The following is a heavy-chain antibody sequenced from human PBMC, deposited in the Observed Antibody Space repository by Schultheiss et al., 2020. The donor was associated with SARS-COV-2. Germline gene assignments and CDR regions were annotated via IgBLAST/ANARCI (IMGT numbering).Heavy chain of an antibody. D-gene: IGHD6-13*01. Sequence: SQTLSLTCAVYGGSFSGYYWSWIRQPPGKGLEWIGEINHSGSTNYNPSLKSRATISVDTSKNQFSLKLSSVTAADTAVYYCARVAAPVYYYYMDVWGKGTTVTVSS. CDR1: GGSFSGYY. CDR3: ARVAAPVYYYYMDV. V-gene: IGHV4-34*01. CDR2: INHSGST. J-gene: IGHJ6*03.